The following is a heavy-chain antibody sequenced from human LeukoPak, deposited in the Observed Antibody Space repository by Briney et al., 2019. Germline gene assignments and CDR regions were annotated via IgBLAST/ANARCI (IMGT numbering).Heavy chain of an antibody. CDR2: ISAYSGER. J-gene: IGHJ4*02. D-gene: IGHD2-8*02. Sequence: ASVKVSCKASGYTFTTYGITWVRQAPGQGLEWMGWISAYSGERNYAQKVQGRVTLTTDTSTNTGYMELRSLRSDDTAVYYCARGDPLSGAEYWGQGTLLIVSS. CDR1: GYTFTTYG. CDR3: ARGDPLSGAEY. V-gene: IGHV1-18*01.